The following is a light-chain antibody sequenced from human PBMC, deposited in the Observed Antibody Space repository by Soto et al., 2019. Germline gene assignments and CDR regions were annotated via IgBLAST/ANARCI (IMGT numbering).Light chain of an antibody. CDR2: DAS. CDR3: QQSYSTLYT. V-gene: IGKV1-5*01. J-gene: IGKJ2*01. Sequence: DIQMTQSPSTLSASVGDRVTITCRASQSISSWLAWYQQKPGKAPKLLIYDASSLESGVPSRFSGSGSGTEFTLTINSLQPDDFATYYCQQSYSTLYTFGQGTKVDIK. CDR1: QSISSW.